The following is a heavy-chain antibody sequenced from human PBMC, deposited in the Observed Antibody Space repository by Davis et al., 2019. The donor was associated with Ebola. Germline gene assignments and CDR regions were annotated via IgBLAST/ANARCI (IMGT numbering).Heavy chain of an antibody. J-gene: IGHJ4*02. V-gene: IGHV3-30*18. D-gene: IGHD3/OR15-3a*01. CDR2: ISSDGSSI. Sequence: GESLKISCAASGFTFRNYGMHWVRQAPGKGLEWVGIISSDGSSIFYAESVKGRFTISRDNSKNTLFLEVDSLRVGDTAVYYCAKEPFWTGYYDYWGQGTLVTVSS. CDR1: GFTFRNYG. CDR3: AKEPFWTGYYDY.